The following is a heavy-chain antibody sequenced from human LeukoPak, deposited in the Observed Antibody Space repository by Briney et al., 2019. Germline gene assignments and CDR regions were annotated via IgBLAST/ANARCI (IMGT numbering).Heavy chain of an antibody. Sequence: ASVKVSCKASGYTFTSYDINWVRQATGQGLEWMGWMNPNSGNTGYAQKFQGRVTMTRNTSISTAYMELSSLRSEDMAVYYCARGIVVVTAMSYYYYMDVWGKGTTVTVSS. CDR3: ARGIVVVTAMSYYYYMDV. CDR2: MNPNSGNT. CDR1: GYTFTSYD. D-gene: IGHD2-21*02. J-gene: IGHJ6*03. V-gene: IGHV1-8*01.